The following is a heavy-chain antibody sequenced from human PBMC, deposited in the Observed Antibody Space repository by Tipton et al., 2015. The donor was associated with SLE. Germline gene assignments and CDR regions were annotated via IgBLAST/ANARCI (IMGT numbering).Heavy chain of an antibody. J-gene: IGHJ3*02. V-gene: IGHV4-39*07. D-gene: IGHD3-10*01. Sequence: TLSLTCTVSGGSISSSSYYWGWIRQPPGKGLEWIGSIYYSGSTNYHPSLKSRVTISVDTSKNQFSLTLSSVTAADTAVYYCARDPGETDAFDIWGQGTMVTFSS. CDR1: GGSISSSSYY. CDR2: IYYSGST. CDR3: ARDPGETDAFDI.